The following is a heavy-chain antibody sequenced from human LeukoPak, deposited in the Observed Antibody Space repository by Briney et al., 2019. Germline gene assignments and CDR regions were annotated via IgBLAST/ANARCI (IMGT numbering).Heavy chain of an antibody. D-gene: IGHD2-2*01. J-gene: IGHJ5*02. CDR1: GYTFTSYA. CDR2: INTNTGNP. CDR3: ARDRDIVVVPARGQFDP. Sequence: ASVKVSCKASGYTFTSYAMNWVRQAPGQGLEWMGWINTNTGNPTYAQGFTGRFVFSLDTSVSTAYLQISSLKAEDTAVYYCARDRDIVVVPARGQFDPWGQGTLVTVSS. V-gene: IGHV7-4-1*02.